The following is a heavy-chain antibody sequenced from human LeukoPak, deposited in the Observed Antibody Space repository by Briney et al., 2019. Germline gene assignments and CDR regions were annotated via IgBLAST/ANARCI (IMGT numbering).Heavy chain of an antibody. CDR2: IYSGGST. V-gene: IGHV3-53*01. D-gene: IGHD3-3*01. Sequence: GGSLRLSCAASGFTVSSNYMSWVRQAPGKGLEWVSVIYSGGSTYYADSVKGRFTISRDNSKNTLYLQMNSLRAEDTAVYYCARASYDFGSGYQYYFDYGGQGPLVTVSS. CDR3: ARASYDFGSGYQYYFDY. J-gene: IGHJ4*02. CDR1: GFTVSSNY.